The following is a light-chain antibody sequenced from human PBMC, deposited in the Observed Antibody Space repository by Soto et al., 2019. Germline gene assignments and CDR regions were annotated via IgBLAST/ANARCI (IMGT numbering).Light chain of an antibody. V-gene: IGLV2-8*01. CDR2: EVS. J-gene: IGLJ1*01. CDR1: SSDVGGYNY. CDR3: SSYAGRNTLRV. Sequence: QSALTQPPSASGSPGQSVTISCTGTSSDVGGYNYVSWFQHHPGKAPKLMIYEVSKRPSGVPDRFSGSKSGNTASLTVSGLQAEGEADYYCSSYAGRNTLRVFGTGTKVTVL.